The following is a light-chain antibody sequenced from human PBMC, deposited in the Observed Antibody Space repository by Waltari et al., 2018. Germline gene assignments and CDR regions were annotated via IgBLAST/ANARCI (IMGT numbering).Light chain of an antibody. J-gene: IGKJ4*01. CDR3: QQSYSTPPST. CDR2: AAS. CDR1: QSISSY. V-gene: IGKV1-39*01. Sequence: DIQMTQSPSSLSASVGDRVPITCRSSQSISSYLNWDQQKPGKAPKLLIYAASSLQSGVPSRFSGSGFETDVTLTISSLQPEDFATYYCQQSYSTPPSTFGGGTKVEIK.